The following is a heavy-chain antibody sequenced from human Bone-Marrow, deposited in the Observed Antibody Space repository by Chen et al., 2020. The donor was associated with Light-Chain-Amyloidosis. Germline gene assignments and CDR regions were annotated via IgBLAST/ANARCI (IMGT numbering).Heavy chain of an antibody. V-gene: IGHV3-74*01. CDR1: GFSIDTYW. CDR2: ISGDGSSR. CDR3: ARPTSVWLQLTTGGDF. D-gene: IGHD6-19*01. Sequence: EVQLVESGGGLVQPGGSLRLSCAASGFSIDTYWLHWVRQAPGKGLVWVSRISGDGSSRSYADSVKGRFTISRDNVKNILYLEMNSLRVEDTAIYYCARPTSVWLQLTTGGDFWGQGTLVTVSS. J-gene: IGHJ4*02.